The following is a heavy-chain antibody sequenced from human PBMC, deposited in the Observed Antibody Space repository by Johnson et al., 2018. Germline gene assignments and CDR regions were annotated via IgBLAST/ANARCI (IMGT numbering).Heavy chain of an antibody. D-gene: IGHD1-26*01. J-gene: IGHJ1*01. Sequence: QVQLQESGGGVVQPGRSLRLSCAVSGFTFSSYGMNWVRQAPGKGLNWVAVISYDGTNKYYAASGKGRFTISRDASQNTLYLQMNRLSADETAVYDCATELPYRVPIAVHNEYFHHWGQGTLVTVSS. CDR1: GFTFSSYG. CDR2: ISYDGTNK. V-gene: IGHV3-30*03. CDR3: ATELPYRVPIAVHNEYFHH.